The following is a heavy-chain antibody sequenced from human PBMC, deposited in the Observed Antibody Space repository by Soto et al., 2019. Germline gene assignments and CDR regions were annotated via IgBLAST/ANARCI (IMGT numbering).Heavy chain of an antibody. CDR1: GGSFSGYY. CDR2: INHSGST. D-gene: IGHD3-10*01. CDR3: ARPPYYYGVHDAFDI. J-gene: IGHJ3*02. Sequence: PXVTLSLTCAVYGGSFSGYYWSWIRQPPGKGLEWIGEINHSGSTNYNPSLKSRVTISVDTSKNQFSLKLSSVTAADTAVYYCARPPYYYGVHDAFDIWGQGTMVTV. V-gene: IGHV4-34*01.